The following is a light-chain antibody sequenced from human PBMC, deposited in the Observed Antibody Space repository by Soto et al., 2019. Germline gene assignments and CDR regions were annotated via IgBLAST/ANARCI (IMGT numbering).Light chain of an antibody. V-gene: IGLV2-8*01. Sequence: QSVLTQPPSASGSPGQSVTISCTGTSSDVGGYNYVSWYQHHPGKAPKLMISEVSKRPSGVPDRFSGSKSGNTASLTVSGLQAEDGADYYCSSFAGNNNLVFGGGTKLTVL. CDR2: EVS. J-gene: IGLJ2*01. CDR3: SSFAGNNNLV. CDR1: SSDVGGYNY.